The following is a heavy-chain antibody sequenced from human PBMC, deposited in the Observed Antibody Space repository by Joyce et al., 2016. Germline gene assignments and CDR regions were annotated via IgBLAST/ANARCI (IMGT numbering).Heavy chain of an antibody. CDR2: IESEGKRT. V-gene: IGHV3-74*01. CDR3: SRGRGLDS. J-gene: IGHJ4*02. D-gene: IGHD2-15*01. Sequence: EVQLVESGGGLVQPGGSLRLSCAASEFMFSTYWMHWVRQAPGKGLVWVSRIESEGKRTSYADAVKGRFTISRDNAKNTLYLQMNSLRAEDTGVYYCSRGRGLDSWGQGTLVIVSS. CDR1: EFMFSTYW.